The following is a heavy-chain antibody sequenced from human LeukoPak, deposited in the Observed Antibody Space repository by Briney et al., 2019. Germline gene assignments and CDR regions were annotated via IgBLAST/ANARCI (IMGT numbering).Heavy chain of an antibody. D-gene: IGHD3-22*01. CDR2: IHHSGRT. CDR1: VYSISSGHY. V-gene: IGHV4-38-2*01. J-gene: IGHJ4*02. Sequence: SETLSLTCAVSVYSISSGHYWGWIRPPPGKGLEWIGSIHHSGRTYHNSSLKSRVTISVDTSKNQFSLRLSSVTAADTAVYYCTRHTHFYDSPGAYYFDYWGREPWSPSPQ. CDR3: TRHTHFYDSPGAYYFDY.